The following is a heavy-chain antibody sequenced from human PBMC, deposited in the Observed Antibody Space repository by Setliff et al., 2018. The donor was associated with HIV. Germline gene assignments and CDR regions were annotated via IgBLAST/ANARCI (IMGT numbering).Heavy chain of an antibody. CDR2: ISAYNGNT. Sequence: ASVKVSCKASGYTFTHYAISWVRQAPGQGLEYLGWISAYNGNTNYAQKVQGRITMTTDTSTSTVDMELRSLTSDDTAVYYCARLASGGWPLEVFDIWGQGTMVTVSS. V-gene: IGHV1-18*01. D-gene: IGHD2-15*01. CDR1: GYTFTHYA. CDR3: ARLASGGWPLEVFDI. J-gene: IGHJ3*02.